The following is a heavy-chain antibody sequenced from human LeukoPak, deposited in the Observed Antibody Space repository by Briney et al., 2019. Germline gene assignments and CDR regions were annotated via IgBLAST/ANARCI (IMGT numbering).Heavy chain of an antibody. CDR1: GGSISSSNW. CDR3: ARLIAAAGWYFDL. Sequence: PSETLSLTCAVSGGSISSSNWWSWIRQPPGKGLEWIGSIYYSGSTYYNPSLKSRVTISVDTSKNQFSLKLSSVTAADTAVYYCARLIAAAGWYFDLWGRGTLVTVSS. D-gene: IGHD6-13*01. CDR2: IYYSGST. V-gene: IGHV4-39*01. J-gene: IGHJ2*01.